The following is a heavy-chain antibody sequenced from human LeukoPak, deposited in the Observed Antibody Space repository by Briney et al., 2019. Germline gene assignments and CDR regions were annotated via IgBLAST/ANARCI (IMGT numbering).Heavy chain of an antibody. V-gene: IGHV3-21*01. D-gene: IGHD1-7*01. Sequence: PGGSLRLSCAASGFTFSDYSMNWVRQAPGKGLEWVSYISGSSNYINYADSVKGRFTISRDNAKNSLYLQMNSLRAEDTAVYYCARDKITGTTWGPDYYYGKDVWGQGTTVTVSS. J-gene: IGHJ6*02. CDR3: ARDKITGTTWGPDYYYGKDV. CDR2: ISGSSNYI. CDR1: GFTFSDYS.